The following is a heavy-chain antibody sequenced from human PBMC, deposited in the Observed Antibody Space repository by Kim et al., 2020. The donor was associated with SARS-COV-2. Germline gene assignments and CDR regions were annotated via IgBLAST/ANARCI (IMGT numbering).Heavy chain of an antibody. CDR2: ISSSSRYI. CDR3: AGDLYGDYSFDY. Sequence: GGSLRLSCAASGFTFSSYSMNWVRQAPGKGLEWVSSISSSSRYIYSADSVKGRFTISRDNAKNSLYLQMNSLRAEDTAVYYCAGDLYGDYSFDYWGQGTLVTVSS. D-gene: IGHD4-17*01. J-gene: IGHJ4*02. V-gene: IGHV3-21*01. CDR1: GFTFSSYS.